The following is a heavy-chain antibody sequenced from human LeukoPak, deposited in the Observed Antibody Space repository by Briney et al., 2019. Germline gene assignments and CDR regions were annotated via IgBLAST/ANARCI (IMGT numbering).Heavy chain of an antibody. J-gene: IGHJ6*02. V-gene: IGHV3-7*01. CDR3: AREEHYDFWSGYYYYYGMDV. D-gene: IGHD3-3*01. CDR2: IKQDGSEK. Sequence: PGGSLRLSCAASGFTFSSNWMSWARQAPGKGLGWVAKIKQDGSEKYYVDSVKGRFTISRDNAKNSLYLQMNSLRAEDTAVYYCAREEHYDFWSGYYYYYGMDVWGQGTTVTVSS. CDR1: GFTFSSNW.